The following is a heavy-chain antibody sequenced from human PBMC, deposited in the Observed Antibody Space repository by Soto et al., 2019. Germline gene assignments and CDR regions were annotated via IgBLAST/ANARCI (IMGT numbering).Heavy chain of an antibody. CDR1: GFTFNSYA. Sequence: EVQLLESGGGLVQPGGSLRLSCGGSGFTFNSYAMTWVRQAPGKGLEWVSAISGSGGTTYYANSVKGRFTISRDQSKDTLYQQMNSLRAEDTAIYYCAKGRHYGSGTYSDSYLDYWGQGTLVTVSS. J-gene: IGHJ4*02. CDR2: ISGSGGTT. D-gene: IGHD3-10*01. CDR3: AKGRHYGSGTYSDSYLDY. V-gene: IGHV3-23*01.